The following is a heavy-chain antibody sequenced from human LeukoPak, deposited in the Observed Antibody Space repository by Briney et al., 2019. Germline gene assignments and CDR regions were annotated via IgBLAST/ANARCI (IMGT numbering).Heavy chain of an antibody. J-gene: IGHJ4*02. CDR2: IYYSGST. V-gene: IGHV4-30-4*08. Sequence: PSGTLSLTCTVSGGSISSGDYYWSWIRQPPGTGLEWLGYIYYSGSTYYNPSLKSRVTISVDTSKNQFSLKLSSVTAADTAVYYCARGVMGDRNDYFDYWGQGTLVTVSS. D-gene: IGHD3-16*01. CDR1: GGSISSGDYY. CDR3: ARGVMGDRNDYFDY.